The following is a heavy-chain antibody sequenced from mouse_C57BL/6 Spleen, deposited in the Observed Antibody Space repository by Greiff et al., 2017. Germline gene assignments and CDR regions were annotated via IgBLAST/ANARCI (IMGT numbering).Heavy chain of an antibody. CDR2: IYPGSGNT. CDR1: GYTFTDYY. Sequence: QVQLKQSGAELVRPGASVTLSCKASGYTFTDYYINWVKQRPGQGLEWIARIYPGSGNTYYNEKFKGKATLTAEKSSSTAYMQLSSLTSEDSAVYVCARLIYYDYDEDFDYWGQGTTLTVSS. D-gene: IGHD2-4*01. CDR3: ARLIYYDYDEDFDY. J-gene: IGHJ2*01. V-gene: IGHV1-76*01.